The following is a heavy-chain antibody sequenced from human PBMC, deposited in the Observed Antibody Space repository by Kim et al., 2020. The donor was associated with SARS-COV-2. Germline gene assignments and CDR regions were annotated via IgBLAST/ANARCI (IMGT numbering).Heavy chain of an antibody. D-gene: IGHD1-1*01. CDR2: ISWDKATI. J-gene: IGHJ6*01. V-gene: IGHV3-9*01. CDR3: AKDTPPSTTHRNYYSG. Sequence: GGSLRLSCAASGFTFGAYALHWVRQAPGKGLEWVSGISWDKATIGYADSVKGRFTISRDSAQNSLYLQMNNLRAEDTAMYYCAKDTPPSTTHRNYYSG. CDR1: GFTFGAYA.